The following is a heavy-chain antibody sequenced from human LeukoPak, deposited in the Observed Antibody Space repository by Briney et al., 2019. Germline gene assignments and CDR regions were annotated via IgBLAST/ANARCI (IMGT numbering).Heavy chain of an antibody. CDR1: GFTFSSYG. CDR3: ARFYDSSGYFPAY. J-gene: IGHJ4*02. CDR2: IWYDGSNK. V-gene: IGHV3-33*08. D-gene: IGHD3-22*01. Sequence: GGSLRLSCAASGFTFSSYGMHWVRQAPGKGLEWVAVIWYDGSNKYYADSGKGRFTISRDNYKNTLYLQMNSLRAEDTAVYYCARFYDSSGYFPAYWGQGTLVTVSS.